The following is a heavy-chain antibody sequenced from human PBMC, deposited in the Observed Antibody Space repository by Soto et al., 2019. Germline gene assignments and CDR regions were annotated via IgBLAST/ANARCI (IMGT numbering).Heavy chain of an antibody. CDR1: GFTFTSSS. CDR3: ASDPLHCNSVLCRMNGMHV. CDR2: VSIDGNTK. Sequence: QMKLVESGGGVVQPWRSLRLSCVASGFTFTSSSMHWVRQAPGKGLEWVAYVSIDGNTKYYADSVKGRFTVSRDNSKNTVFLQINRLRPEDTALYYCASDPLHCNSVLCRMNGMHVWGQGTTVTVSS. D-gene: IGHD2-2*01. V-gene: IGHV3-30*01. J-gene: IGHJ6*02.